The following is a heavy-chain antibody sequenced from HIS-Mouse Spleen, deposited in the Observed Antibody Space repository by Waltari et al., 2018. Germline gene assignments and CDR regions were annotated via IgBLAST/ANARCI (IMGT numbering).Heavy chain of an antibody. D-gene: IGHD4-17*01. V-gene: IGHV4-59*01. J-gene: IGHJ4*02. CDR3: ARAASYGDYFDY. Sequence: QVQLQESGPGLVKPSETLSLTCTVSGGSISSYYWSWIRQPPGKGLEWIGYIYYSGSTNYNPALKSRVTISVDTSKNQFSLKLSSGTAADTAVYYCARAASYGDYFDYWGQGTLVTVSS. CDR2: IYYSGST. CDR1: GGSISSYY.